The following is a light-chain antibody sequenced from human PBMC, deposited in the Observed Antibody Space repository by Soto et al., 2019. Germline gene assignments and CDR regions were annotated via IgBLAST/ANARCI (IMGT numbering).Light chain of an antibody. Sequence: QSALTQPASVSGSPGQTITISCTGTVSEVAAYTYVSWYQQHPGKGPKLIIYDVSNRPLGVSNRFSGSKSGTTASLTISGLQAEYEADYYCSSFTRIVGLFGGGTKLTVL. V-gene: IGLV2-14*01. CDR3: SSFTRIVGL. J-gene: IGLJ3*02. CDR1: VSEVAAYTY. CDR2: DVS.